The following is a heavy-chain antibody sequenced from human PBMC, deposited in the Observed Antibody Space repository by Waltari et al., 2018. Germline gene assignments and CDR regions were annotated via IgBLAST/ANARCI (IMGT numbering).Heavy chain of an antibody. D-gene: IGHD3-10*01. V-gene: IGHV1-69*08. CDR3: ATSRGGYGSGSYYKGDY. CDR2: IIPIFGTA. J-gene: IGHJ4*02. Sequence: QVQLVQSGAEVKKPGSSVKVSCKASGGTFSSYAISWVRPAPGQGLEWMGRIIPIFGTANYAQKFQGRVTITADKSTSTAYMELSSLRSEDTAVYYCATSRGGYGSGSYYKGDYWGQGTLVTVSS. CDR1: GGTFSSYA.